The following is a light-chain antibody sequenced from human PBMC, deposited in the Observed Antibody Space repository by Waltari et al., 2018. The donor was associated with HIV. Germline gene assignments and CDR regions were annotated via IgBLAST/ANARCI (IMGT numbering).Light chain of an antibody. Sequence: MTQSPATLSVTPGERATLSCRASQSVGTNLGWYQKKPGQAPRLLIYGASTRAPGIPANFSGSGSGTEFSLTIGSLQPEDLAVYYCQQYNGWPRTFGQGTKVEIK. CDR1: QSVGTN. V-gene: IGKV3-15*01. J-gene: IGKJ1*01. CDR3: QQYNGWPRT. CDR2: GAS.